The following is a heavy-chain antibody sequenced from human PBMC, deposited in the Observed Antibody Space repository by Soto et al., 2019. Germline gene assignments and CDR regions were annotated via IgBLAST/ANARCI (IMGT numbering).Heavy chain of an antibody. CDR3: ARDFVGAAATRWFDP. Sequence: SETLSLTCTVSGGSIGSRDYYWSWIRQPPGKGLEWIGYIYYSGSTYHNPSLKSRVTISVDTSRNQFSLKMNSVTAADTAVYYCARDFVGAAATRWFDPWGQGILVTVSS. CDR2: IYYSGST. CDR1: GGSIGSRDYY. J-gene: IGHJ5*02. D-gene: IGHD2-15*01. V-gene: IGHV4-30-4*01.